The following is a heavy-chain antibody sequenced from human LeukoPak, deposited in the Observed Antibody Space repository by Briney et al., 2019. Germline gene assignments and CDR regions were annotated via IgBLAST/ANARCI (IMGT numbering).Heavy chain of an antibody. V-gene: IGHV1-69*04. CDR1: GGTFSSYA. Sequence: SVKVSCKASGGTFSSYAISWVRQAPGQGLEWMGRIIPILGIANYAQKFQGRVTITADKSTSTAYMELSSLRSEDTAVYYCARLPSGGYQNGIFDFWGQGTLVTVSS. J-gene: IGHJ4*02. CDR2: IIPILGIA. CDR3: ARLPSGGYQNGIFDF. D-gene: IGHD1-26*01.